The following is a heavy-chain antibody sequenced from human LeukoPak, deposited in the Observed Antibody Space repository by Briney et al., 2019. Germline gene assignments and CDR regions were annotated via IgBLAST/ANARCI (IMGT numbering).Heavy chain of an antibody. Sequence: GGSLRLSCAASGFTFSSYWMTWIRQAPGKGLERVAKIKQDGSEKYYVDSVKGRFTISRDNAKNSLYLQMNSLRAEDTAVYYCARDTGGGYSCYDCWGQGTLVTVSS. J-gene: IGHJ4*02. V-gene: IGHV3-7*01. CDR2: IKQDGSEK. CDR3: ARDTGGGYSCYDC. CDR1: GFTFSSYW. D-gene: IGHD5-18*01.